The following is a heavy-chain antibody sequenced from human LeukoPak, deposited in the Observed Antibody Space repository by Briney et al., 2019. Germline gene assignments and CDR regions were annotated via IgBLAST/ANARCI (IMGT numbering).Heavy chain of an antibody. CDR3: ARVEYGSGDY. CDR2: IYSGGST. CDR1: GFTFSDYN. D-gene: IGHD3-10*01. J-gene: IGHJ4*02. Sequence: GGSLRLSCAASGFTFSDYNMNWVRQAPGKGLEWVSVIYSGGSTYYADSVKGRFTISRDNSKNTLYLQMNSLRAEDTAVYYCARVEYGSGDYWGQGTLVTVPS. V-gene: IGHV3-53*01.